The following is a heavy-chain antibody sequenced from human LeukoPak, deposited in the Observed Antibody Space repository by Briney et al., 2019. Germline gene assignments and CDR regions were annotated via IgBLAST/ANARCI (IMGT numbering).Heavy chain of an antibody. Sequence: SETLSLTCTVSGYSISSGYYWGWIRQPPGKGLEWIGSIYHSGSTYYNPSLKSRVTISVDTSKNQFSLKLSSVTAADTAVYYCARGITMIVAFDYWGQGTLVTVSS. V-gene: IGHV4-38-2*02. J-gene: IGHJ4*02. CDR3: ARGITMIVAFDY. CDR1: GYSISSGYY. D-gene: IGHD3-22*01. CDR2: IYHSGST.